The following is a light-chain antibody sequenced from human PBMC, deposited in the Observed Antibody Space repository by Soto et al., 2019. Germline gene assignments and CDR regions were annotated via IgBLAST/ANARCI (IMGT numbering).Light chain of an antibody. CDR3: QQSYSMPPYI. CDR1: QSINIH. J-gene: IGKJ2*01. V-gene: IGKV1-39*01. CDR2: AAS. Sequence: DIQMTQSPSSLSASVADRVTITCRASQSINIHLKWYQQKPGKAPKLLIYAASSLQSGVPSRFGGSASGTDFNLSIISLQPEDFATFYCQQSYSMPPYIFGQGTKLESK.